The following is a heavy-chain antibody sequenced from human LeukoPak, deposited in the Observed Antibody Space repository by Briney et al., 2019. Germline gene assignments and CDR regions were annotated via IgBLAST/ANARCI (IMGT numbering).Heavy chain of an antibody. D-gene: IGHD5-12*01. CDR2: TSGSGSSP. J-gene: IGHJ4*02. V-gene: IGHV3-23*01. Sequence: GGSLRLSCAASGFTFSGYGMNWVRQAPGKGLEWASATSGSGSSPNYSDSVKGRFSISRDNSKNTLYLQMNSLRAEDTAVYYCAKTTGGNAYDYIDYWGQGTLVTVSS. CDR1: GFTFSGYG. CDR3: AKTTGGNAYDYIDY.